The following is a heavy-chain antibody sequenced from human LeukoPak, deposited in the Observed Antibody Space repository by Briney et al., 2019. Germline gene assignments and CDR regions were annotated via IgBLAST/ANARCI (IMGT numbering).Heavy chain of an antibody. D-gene: IGHD3/OR15-3a*01. CDR2: INPSGGST. V-gene: IGHV1-46*01. Sequence: ASVKVSCKASGYTFTSYYMHWVRQAPGQGLEWMGIINPSGGSTSYAQKFQGRVTMTRDTSTSTVYMELSSLRSEDTAVYYCARVGMIFGAWPGQNHAFDIWGQGTMVTVSS. CDR1: GYTFTSYY. J-gene: IGHJ3*02. CDR3: ARVGMIFGAWPGQNHAFDI.